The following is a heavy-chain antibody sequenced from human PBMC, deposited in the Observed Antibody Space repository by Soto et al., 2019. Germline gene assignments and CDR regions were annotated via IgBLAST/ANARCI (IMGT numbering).Heavy chain of an antibody. CDR1: GGTFSSYA. CDR3: ARHWAGYDSSGYFPSGYFDY. D-gene: IGHD3-22*01. V-gene: IGHV1-69*13. CDR2: TIPIFGTA. Sequence: EASVKVSCKASGGTFSSYAISWVRQAPGQGLEWMGGTIPIFGTANYAQKLQGRVTITADESTSTAYMELSSLRSEDTAVYYCARHWAGYDSSGYFPSGYFDYWGQGTLVTVSS. J-gene: IGHJ4*02.